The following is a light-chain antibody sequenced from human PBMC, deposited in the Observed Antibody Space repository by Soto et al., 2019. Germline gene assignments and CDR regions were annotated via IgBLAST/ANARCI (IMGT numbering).Light chain of an antibody. CDR3: QQYGTSPPT. Sequence: EIVLTQSPGTLSLSPGERATLSCKASQSVSSNFLAWYQRKPGQAPRLLIYGASYRATDIPCRFSGSGSGTDFTLTITRLDPEDFAVYYCQQYGTSPPTFGQGTKVEI. CDR2: GAS. V-gene: IGKV3-20*01. J-gene: IGKJ1*01. CDR1: QSVSSNF.